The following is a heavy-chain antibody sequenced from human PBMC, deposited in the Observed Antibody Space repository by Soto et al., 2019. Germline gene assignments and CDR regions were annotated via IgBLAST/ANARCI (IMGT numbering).Heavy chain of an antibody. CDR3: ARVGDTGYDAFDI. J-gene: IGHJ3*02. V-gene: IGHV1-69*13. CDR2: IIPIFGTA. CDR1: GGTFSSYA. D-gene: IGHD2-15*01. Sequence: SVKVSCKASGGTFSSYAISWVRQAPGQGLEWMGGIIPIFGTANYAQKFQGRVTITADESTSTAYMELSSLRSEDTAVYYCARVGDTGYDAFDIWGQGTMVTVSS.